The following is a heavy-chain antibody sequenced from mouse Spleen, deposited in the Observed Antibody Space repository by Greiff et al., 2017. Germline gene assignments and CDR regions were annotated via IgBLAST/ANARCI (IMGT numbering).Heavy chain of an antibody. CDR3: ARHGGAY. CDR1: GFTFSDYY. J-gene: IGHJ3*01. V-gene: IGHV5-12*02. CDR2: ISNGGGST. Sequence: EVQVVVSGGGLVQPGGSLKLSCATSGFTFSDYYMYWVRQTPEKRLEWVAYISNGGGSTYYPDTVKGRFTISRDNAKNTLYLQMSRLKSEDTAMYYCARHGGAYWGQGTLVTVSA.